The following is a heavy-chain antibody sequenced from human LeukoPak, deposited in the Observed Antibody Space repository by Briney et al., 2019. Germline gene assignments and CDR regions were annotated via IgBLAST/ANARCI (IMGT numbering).Heavy chain of an antibody. CDR1: GYTFTSYD. J-gene: IGHJ3*02. CDR3: AKGFKEKKRITMIVTYAFDI. CDR2: VNPNSGNT. D-gene: IGHD3-22*01. Sequence: GASVKVSCKASGYTFTSYDINWVRQATGQGLEWMGWVNPNSGNTGYAQKFQGRVTITRNTSISTAYMELSSLRAEDTAVYYCAKGFKEKKRITMIVTYAFDIWGQGTMVTVSS. V-gene: IGHV1-8*03.